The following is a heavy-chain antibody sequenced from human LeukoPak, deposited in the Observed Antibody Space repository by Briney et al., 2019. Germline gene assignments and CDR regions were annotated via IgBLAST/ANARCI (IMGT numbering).Heavy chain of an antibody. Sequence: ASVKVSCKVPVYTLTELSMHWVRQAPGQGLEWMGGFDPEDGETIYAQKFQGRVTMTEDTSTDTAYMELSSLRSEDTAVYYCATDAYSGAPNYWGQRTLVTVSS. CDR2: FDPEDGET. J-gene: IGHJ4*02. CDR3: ATDAYSGAPNY. V-gene: IGHV1-24*01. D-gene: IGHD6-13*01. CDR1: VYTLTELS.